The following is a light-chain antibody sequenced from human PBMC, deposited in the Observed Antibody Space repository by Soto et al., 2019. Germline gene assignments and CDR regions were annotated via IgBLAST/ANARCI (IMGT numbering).Light chain of an antibody. V-gene: IGKV3-20*01. CDR1: QSVRNNY. Sequence: EIVLTQSPGTLSLSPGERATLSCRVSQSVRNNYLAWYQQKRGQAPRLLIYNSSSRAGGIPDRFSGSGSGTDFTLTISRLEPEDFAVYYCQQYDTPPYNFGQGTKLQIE. CDR2: NSS. CDR3: QQYDTPPYN. J-gene: IGKJ2*01.